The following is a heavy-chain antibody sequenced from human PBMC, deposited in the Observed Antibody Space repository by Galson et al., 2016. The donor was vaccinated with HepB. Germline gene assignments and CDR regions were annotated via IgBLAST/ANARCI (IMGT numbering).Heavy chain of an antibody. D-gene: IGHD1-26*01. CDR1: GFTFINFA. Sequence: SLRLSCAASGFTFINFAMSWVRQAPGKGLEWVSAISTTGHVTYYADSVKGRFTISRDNSKETLYLQMNSLRAEDTAVYYCAKRVGAAARGWFDPWGQGTLVTVSS. V-gene: IGHV3-23*01. CDR2: ISTTGHVT. CDR3: AKRVGAAARGWFDP. J-gene: IGHJ5*02.